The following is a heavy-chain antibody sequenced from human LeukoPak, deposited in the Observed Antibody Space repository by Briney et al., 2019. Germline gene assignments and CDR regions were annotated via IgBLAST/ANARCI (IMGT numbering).Heavy chain of an antibody. CDR3: AKEWVGYNYYFDY. J-gene: IGHJ4*02. CDR2: IPGSGCST. D-gene: IGHD5-24*01. CDR1: GFTFSTYA. Sequence: GGSLRLSCAASGFTFSTYAMSWVRQAPGKGLEWVSAIPGSGCSTYYADSLKGRFTISRDNSKNTLYLQMNSLRAEDTAVYYCAKEWVGYNYYFDYWGQGNLVTVSS. V-gene: IGHV3-23*01.